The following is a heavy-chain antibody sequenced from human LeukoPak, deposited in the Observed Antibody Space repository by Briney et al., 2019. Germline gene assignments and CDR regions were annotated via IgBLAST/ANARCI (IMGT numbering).Heavy chain of an antibody. D-gene: IGHD2-15*01. CDR2: IRHDGSNK. CDR1: GFTFTNYG. J-gene: IGHJ4*02. V-gene: IGHV3-30*02. CDR3: ARGTRYCSGGSCQGPYFDY. Sequence: GGSLRLSCAASGFTFTNYGMNWVRQAPGKGLEWVSFIRHDGSNKYYADSVKGRFTISRDNAKNSLYLQMNSLRAEDTAVYYCARGTRYCSGGSCQGPYFDYWGQGTLVTVSS.